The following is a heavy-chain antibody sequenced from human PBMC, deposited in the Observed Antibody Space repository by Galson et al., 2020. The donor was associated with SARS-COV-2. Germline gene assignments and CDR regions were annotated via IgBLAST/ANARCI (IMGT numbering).Heavy chain of an antibody. J-gene: IGHJ3*02. V-gene: IGHV4-31*03. CDR3: ARGKGPKWLSNVLDAFDI. D-gene: IGHD3-22*01. Sequence: SETLSLTCTVSGGSISSGGYYWSWIRQHPGKGLEWIGYIYYSGSTYYNPSLKSRVTISVDTSKNQFSLKLSSVTAADTAVYYCARGKGPKWLSNVLDAFDIWGQGTMVTVSS. CDR1: GGSISSGGYY. CDR2: IYYSGST.